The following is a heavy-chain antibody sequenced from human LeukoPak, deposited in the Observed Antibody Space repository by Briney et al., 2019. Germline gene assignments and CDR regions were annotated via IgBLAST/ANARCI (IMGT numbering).Heavy chain of an antibody. J-gene: IGHJ4*02. Sequence: QAGGSLRLSCAASGFTFSSYAMHWVRQAPAKGLEWVAVISYDGSNKYYADSVKGRFTISRDNSKNTLYLQMNSLRAEDTAVYYCARDPDYYDSSGYLYWGQGTLVTVSS. D-gene: IGHD3-22*01. V-gene: IGHV3-30-3*01. CDR1: GFTFSSYA. CDR3: ARDPDYYDSSGYLY. CDR2: ISYDGSNK.